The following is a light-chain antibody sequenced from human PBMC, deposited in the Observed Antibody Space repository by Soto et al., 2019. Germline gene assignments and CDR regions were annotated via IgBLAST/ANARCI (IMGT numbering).Light chain of an antibody. V-gene: IGLV1-47*01. CDR2: RNN. CDR1: SSNIGSNY. Sequence: QSVLTQPPSASGTPGQRVTISCSGSSSNIGSNYVYWYQQLPGTAPKLLIYRNNQRPSGVPDRFSGSKSGTSSSVAISGLRSEAGAYNYCAAGDDSQSGPYVFGTGTKATAL. J-gene: IGLJ1*01. CDR3: AAGDDSQSGPYV.